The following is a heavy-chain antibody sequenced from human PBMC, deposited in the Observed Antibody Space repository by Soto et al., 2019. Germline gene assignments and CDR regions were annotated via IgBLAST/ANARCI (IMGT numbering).Heavy chain of an antibody. V-gene: IGHV3-30*18. Sequence: QVQLVESGGGVVQPGRSLRLSCAASGFTFSSYGMHWVRQAPGKGLEWVAVISYDGSNKYYADSVKGRFTISRDNSKNTLYLQMNSLRAEDTAVYYCAKEWLQYNYFDYWGQGTLVTVSS. CDR1: GFTFSSYG. CDR3: AKEWLQYNYFDY. D-gene: IGHD5-12*01. CDR2: ISYDGSNK. J-gene: IGHJ4*02.